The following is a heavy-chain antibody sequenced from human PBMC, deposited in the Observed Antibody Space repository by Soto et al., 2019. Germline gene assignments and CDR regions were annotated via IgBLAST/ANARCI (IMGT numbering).Heavy chain of an antibody. D-gene: IGHD3-3*01. J-gene: IGHJ6*02. Sequence: LSLPCTVSGGSIISGGYYWSWIRQHPGKGLEWIGYIYYSGSTYYNPSLKSRVTISVGTSKNQFSLKLSSVTAADTAVYYCAVREWLLDPYYYYGMDVWGQGTTVPVSS. CDR3: AVREWLLDPYYYYGMDV. V-gene: IGHV4-31*03. CDR2: IYYSGST. CDR1: GGSIISGGYY.